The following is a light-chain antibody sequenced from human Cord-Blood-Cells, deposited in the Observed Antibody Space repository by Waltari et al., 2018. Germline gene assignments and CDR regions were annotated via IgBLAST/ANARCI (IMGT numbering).Light chain of an antibody. Sequence: QSVLTQPPSVSGAPGQRVTISCTGSSSNIGAGSDVPWYQQLPGTAPKLLIYGNSNRPSGVPDRFSGSKSSTSASLAITGLQAEDEADYYCQSYDSSLSGYVFGTGTKVTVL. CDR1: SSNIGAGSD. J-gene: IGLJ1*01. V-gene: IGLV1-40*01. CDR2: GNS. CDR3: QSYDSSLSGYV.